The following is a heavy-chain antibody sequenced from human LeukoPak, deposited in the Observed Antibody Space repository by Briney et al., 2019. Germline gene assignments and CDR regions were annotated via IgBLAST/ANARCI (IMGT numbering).Heavy chain of an antibody. CDR1: GYSLTSYW. Sequence: GESLKISCKGSGYSLTSYWIGWVRQMPGKGLEWMGIIYPGDSDTRYSPSFQGQVTISADKSISAAYLQWSSLKASDTAMYYCARRYYYDSSGAFDYWGQGTLVTVSS. CDR2: IYPGDSDT. J-gene: IGHJ4*02. V-gene: IGHV5-51*01. CDR3: ARRYYYDSSGAFDY. D-gene: IGHD3-22*01.